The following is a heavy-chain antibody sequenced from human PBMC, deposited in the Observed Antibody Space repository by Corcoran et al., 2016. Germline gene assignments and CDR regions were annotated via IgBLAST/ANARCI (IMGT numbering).Heavy chain of an antibody. Sequence: QMQLVQSGPEVKKPGTSVKVSCKASGFTFTSSAVQWVRQARGQRLEWIGWIVVGYGNTNYAQKFQERVTITRDMSTSTAYMELSSLRSEVTAVYYCAAVPRVVGEGYYFDYWGQGTLVTVSS. V-gene: IGHV1-58*01. D-gene: IGHD1-26*01. CDR3: AAVPRVVGEGYYFDY. J-gene: IGHJ4*02. CDR2: IVVGYGNT. CDR1: GFTFTSSA.